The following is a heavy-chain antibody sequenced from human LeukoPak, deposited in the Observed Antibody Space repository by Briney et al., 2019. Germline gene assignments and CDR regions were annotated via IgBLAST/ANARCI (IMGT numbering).Heavy chain of an antibody. CDR2: MFYSGST. CDR3: ARQGSSPNWFDP. Sequence: SETLSLTCTVSGDSISGGAFYWGWVRQSPGKGLEWIGSMFYSGSTHFNPSLESRITMSLDTSKNQFSLRLSLMTAADTAIYYCARQGSSPNWFDPWGQGILVTVSS. J-gene: IGHJ5*02. V-gene: IGHV4-39*01. CDR1: GDSISGGAFY. D-gene: IGHD1-26*01.